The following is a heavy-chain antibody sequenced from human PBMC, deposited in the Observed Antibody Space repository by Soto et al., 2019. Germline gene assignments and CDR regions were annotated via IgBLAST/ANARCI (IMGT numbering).Heavy chain of an antibody. CDR2: IYYSGST. D-gene: IGHD5-18*01. CDR1: GGSISSGDYY. Sequence: QVQLQESGPGLVKPSQTLSLTCTVSGGSISSGDYYWSWIRQPPGKGLEWIGYIYYSGSTYYNPSPKRRVXTXVXXPKNLFSVKLSTVTAEDTAVYDCAGNSYGYTSYDYWGQGTLVTVSS. V-gene: IGHV4-30-4*01. CDR3: AGNSYGYTSYDY. J-gene: IGHJ4*02.